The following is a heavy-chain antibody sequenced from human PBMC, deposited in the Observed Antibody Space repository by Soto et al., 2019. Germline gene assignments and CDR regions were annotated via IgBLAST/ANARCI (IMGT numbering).Heavy chain of an antibody. V-gene: IGHV4-34*01. CDR1: GGSFTDYY. CDR3: ARFEVGTTTRDY. D-gene: IGHD3-3*01. CDR2: IHHTGTI. Sequence: SETLSLTCAVYGGSFTDYYWNWIRQPPGKGLEWIGEIHHTGTINYNPSFKSRVTISVDTSKNQFSLKMKSVNAADTAVYYCARFEVGTTTRDYWGQGTLVTISS. J-gene: IGHJ4*02.